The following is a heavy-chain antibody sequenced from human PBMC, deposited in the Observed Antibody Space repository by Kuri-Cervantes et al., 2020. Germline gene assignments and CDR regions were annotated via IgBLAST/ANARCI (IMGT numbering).Heavy chain of an antibody. D-gene: IGHD5-24*01. CDR1: GFTFSSYG. V-gene: IGHV3-30*03. CDR3: ARENGYNPSSYYYGMDV. CDR2: ISYDGSNK. Sequence: LSLTCAASGFTFSSYGMHWVRQAPGKGLEWVAVISYDGSNKYYADSVKGRFTISRDNSKNTLCLQMNSLRAEDMAVYYCARENGYNPSSYYYGMDVWGQGTTVTVSS. J-gene: IGHJ6*02.